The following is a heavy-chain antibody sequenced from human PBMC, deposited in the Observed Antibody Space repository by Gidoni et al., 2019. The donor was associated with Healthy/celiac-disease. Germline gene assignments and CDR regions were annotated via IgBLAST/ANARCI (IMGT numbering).Heavy chain of an antibody. D-gene: IGHD3-22*01. CDR1: GGSISRYY. CDR2: IYYSGST. Sequence: QVQLQASGPGLVKPSETLSLPCTFSGGSISRYYWRWIRQPPGKGLEWIGYIYYSGSTNYNPSLKSRVTISVDTSKNQFSLKLSSVTAADTAVYYCARDPGYYDSSGYYYGGYDYWGQGTLVTVSS. J-gene: IGHJ4*02. V-gene: IGHV4-59*01. CDR3: ARDPGYYDSSGYYYGGYDY.